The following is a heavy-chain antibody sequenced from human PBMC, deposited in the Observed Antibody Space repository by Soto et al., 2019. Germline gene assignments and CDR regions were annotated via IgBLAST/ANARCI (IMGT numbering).Heavy chain of an antibody. J-gene: IGHJ4*02. Sequence: EVQLVESGGGLVKPGGSLRLACAASGFTFSTFRMNWLRQAPGKGLEWVASISRSSAYIYYADSVKGRFTVSRDNAKNSLHLQMNSLRGEDTAMYFCARDMRAVVGVADYWGQGTLVSVSS. D-gene: IGHD1-26*01. CDR3: ARDMRAVVGVADY. V-gene: IGHV3-21*01. CDR2: ISRSSAYI. CDR1: GFTFSTFR.